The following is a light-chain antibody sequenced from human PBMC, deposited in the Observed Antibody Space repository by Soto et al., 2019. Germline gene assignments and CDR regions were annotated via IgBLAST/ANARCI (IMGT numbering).Light chain of an antibody. CDR2: GAS. V-gene: IGKV3-15*01. J-gene: IGKJ5*01. Sequence: EILMTQSPATLSVSPGERATLFCRASQSVGTYLAWYQQKPGQAPRLLISGASTRATGVPARFSGSGSGTDFTLTISSLQSEDSAVYYCQQYNNWPPVTCGQGTRLEVK. CDR3: QQYNNWPPVT. CDR1: QSVGTY.